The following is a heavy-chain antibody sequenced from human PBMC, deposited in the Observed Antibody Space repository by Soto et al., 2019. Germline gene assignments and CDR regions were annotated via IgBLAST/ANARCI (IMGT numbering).Heavy chain of an antibody. CDR1: GFTFSSYW. V-gene: IGHV3-7*01. Sequence: EVQLVESGGGLVQPGGSLRLSCAASGFTFSSYWMSWVRQAPGKGLEWVANIKQDGSEKYYVDSVKGRFTISRDNAKNSLYLQMNSLRAEDTAVYYCARQSGNDFWSGIIYYYYYYMDVWGKGTTVTVSS. J-gene: IGHJ6*03. CDR3: ARQSGNDFWSGIIYYYYYYMDV. D-gene: IGHD3-3*01. CDR2: IKQDGSEK.